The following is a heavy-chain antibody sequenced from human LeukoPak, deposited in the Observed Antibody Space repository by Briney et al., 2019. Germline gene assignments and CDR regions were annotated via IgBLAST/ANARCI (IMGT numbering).Heavy chain of an antibody. Sequence: GGSLRLSCAASGFTFSSYAMSWVRQAPGKGLEWVAAISGSGGSTYYADSVKGRFTISRDDSKNTLCLQMNSLRGEDTAVYYCAKGPGLSVAGLDYWGQGTLVSVSS. V-gene: IGHV3-23*01. D-gene: IGHD6-19*01. CDR3: AKGPGLSVAGLDY. J-gene: IGHJ4*02. CDR2: ISGSGGST. CDR1: GFTFSSYA.